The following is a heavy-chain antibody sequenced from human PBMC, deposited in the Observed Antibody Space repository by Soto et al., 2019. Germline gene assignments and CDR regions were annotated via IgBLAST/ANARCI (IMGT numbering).Heavy chain of an antibody. CDR3: ATIYCSGGSCFARNTFDI. J-gene: IGHJ3*02. D-gene: IGHD2-15*01. V-gene: IGHV3-74*01. CDR1: GFTFTSYW. CDR2: INRDGSST. Sequence: PGRSLRLSCAASGFTFTSYWMHWVSQAPGKGLVWVSRINRDGSSTNYADSVKGRFTISRDNAKNTLYLQMNSLRAEDTAVYYCATIYCSGGSCFARNTFDIWGQGTMVTVSS.